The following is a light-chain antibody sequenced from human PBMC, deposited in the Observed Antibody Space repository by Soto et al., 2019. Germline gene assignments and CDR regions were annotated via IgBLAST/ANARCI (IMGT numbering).Light chain of an antibody. J-gene: IGKJ4*01. CDR3: QQHSNWPLT. CDR1: QSFNSIY. Sequence: EIVLTQSPGTLSLSPWERATLSCRASQSFNSIYLAWYQQKPGQAPRLLIYGASSRATGIPDRFSGSGSGTDFTLTISRLEPEDFAVYYCQQHSNWPLTFGGGSKVDIK. V-gene: IGKV3D-20*02. CDR2: GAS.